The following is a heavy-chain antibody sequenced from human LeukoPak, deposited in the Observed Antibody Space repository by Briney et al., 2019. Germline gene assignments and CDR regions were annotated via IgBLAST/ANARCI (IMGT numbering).Heavy chain of an antibody. J-gene: IGHJ6*02. CDR1: GFTFSSYW. CDR3: ARTQQWLVREHYYYGMDV. CDR2: MNLDGSEK. Sequence: GGSLRLSCAASGFTFSSYWMSWVRQAPGKGLERVANMNLDGSEKYYVDSVKGRFTISRDNAKNSLYLQMHSLRAEDTAVYYCARTQQWLVREHYYYGMDVWGQGTTVTVSS. D-gene: IGHD6-19*01. V-gene: IGHV3-7*01.